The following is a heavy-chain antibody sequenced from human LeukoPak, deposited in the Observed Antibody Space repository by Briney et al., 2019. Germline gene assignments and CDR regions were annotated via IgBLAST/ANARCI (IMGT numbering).Heavy chain of an antibody. CDR3: ARNSYDSSGYLSYYYYMDV. J-gene: IGHJ6*03. CDR1: GGSISSSSYY. CDR2: IYYSGST. Sequence: SETLSLTCTVSGGSISSSSYYWGWIRQTPGKGLEWIGSIYYSGSTYYNPSLKSRVTISVDTSKNQFSLKLSSVTAADTAVYYCARNSYDSSGYLSYYYYMDVWGKGTTVTVSS. D-gene: IGHD3-22*01. V-gene: IGHV4-39*07.